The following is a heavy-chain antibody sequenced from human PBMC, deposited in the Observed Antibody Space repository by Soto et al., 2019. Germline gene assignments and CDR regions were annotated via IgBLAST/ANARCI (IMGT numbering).Heavy chain of an antibody. J-gene: IGHJ6*02. CDR1: GGMIRSSRSY. V-gene: IGHV4-39*01. Sequence: SGGMIRSSRSYLGWIRQHQGKGLEGIGSIYYSGSTSYNPSLKSRVTISVDTSKNQFSLKLSSVTAADTAVYYCACIFSGGYGYGFYYYGMDVWGQGTTVT. D-gene: IGHD5-18*01. CDR2: IYYSGST. CDR3: ACIFSGGYGYGFYYYGMDV.